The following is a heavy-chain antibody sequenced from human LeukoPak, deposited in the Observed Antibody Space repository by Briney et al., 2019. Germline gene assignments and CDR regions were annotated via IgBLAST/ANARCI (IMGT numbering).Heavy chain of an antibody. D-gene: IGHD2-21*01. Sequence: PGGSLRLSCAASGFTFSNYAFHWVRQPPGKGLEWAAVISYEGSITYYADSVKGRFTISRDNPKNTVHLQMNSLRAEDTAIYYCAKDQFPSGFDPWGQGTLVTVSS. CDR2: ISYEGSIT. CDR1: GFTFSNYA. CDR3: AKDQFPSGFDP. J-gene: IGHJ5*02. V-gene: IGHV3-30*04.